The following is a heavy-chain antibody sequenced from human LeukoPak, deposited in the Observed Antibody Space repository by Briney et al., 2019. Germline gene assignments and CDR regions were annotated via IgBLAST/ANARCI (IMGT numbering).Heavy chain of an antibody. J-gene: IGHJ4*02. CDR1: GFTFISYA. CDR3: AMAVIGSGWTLDY. D-gene: IGHD6-19*01. V-gene: IGHV3-23*01. CDR2: ISGSGGRT. Sequence: PGGSLRLSCAASGFTFISYAMSWVRQAPGKGLEWVSSISGSGGRTSCADSVQGRFTISRDNSRNTLYLELNSLRAEDAAVYFCAMAVIGSGWTLDYWGQGTLVTVS.